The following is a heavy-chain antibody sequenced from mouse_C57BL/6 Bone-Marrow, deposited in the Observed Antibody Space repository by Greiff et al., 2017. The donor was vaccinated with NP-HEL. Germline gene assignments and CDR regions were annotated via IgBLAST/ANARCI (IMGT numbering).Heavy chain of an antibody. D-gene: IGHD2-10*01. J-gene: IGHJ3*01. V-gene: IGHV5-17*01. CDR3: ARGRAYLLCAY. Sequence: EVKLVESGGGLVKPGGSLKLSCAASGFTFSDYGMHWVRQAPEQGLEWVAYISSGSSTIYYADTVKGRFTISRDNAKNTLCLQMTSRSSEDTAMYFCARGRAYLLCAYWGQGTLVTVSA. CDR1: GFTFSDYG. CDR2: ISSGSSTI.